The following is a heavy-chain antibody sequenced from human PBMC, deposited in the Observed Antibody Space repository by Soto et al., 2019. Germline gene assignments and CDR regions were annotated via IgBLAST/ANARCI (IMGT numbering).Heavy chain of an antibody. CDR3: AGASPKSWFDP. D-gene: IGHD2-2*01. Sequence: QVQLQESGPGLAKPSQTLSLTCNVSNGSISSSGYYWSWIRQHPGQGLEWIGYIYYSGSTYYNPSLKSRVTISLDTSKNQFSLKLGSVTAADTAMYYCAGASPKSWFDPWGQGTLVTVSS. CDR1: NGSISSSGYY. CDR2: IYYSGST. V-gene: IGHV4-31*03. J-gene: IGHJ5*02.